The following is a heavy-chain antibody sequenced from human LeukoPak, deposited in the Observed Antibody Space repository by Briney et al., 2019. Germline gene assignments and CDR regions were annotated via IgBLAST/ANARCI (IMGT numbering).Heavy chain of an antibody. CDR3: ARGGADYGDYALDY. CDR1: GGSISSYY. V-gene: IGHV4-59*01. CDR2: IYYSGST. J-gene: IGHJ4*02. Sequence: SETLCLTCTVSGGSISSYYWSWIRQPPGKGLEWIGYIYYSGSTNYNPSLKSRVTISVDTSKNQFSLKLSSVTAADTVVYYCARGGADYGDYALDYWGQGTLVTVSS. D-gene: IGHD4-17*01.